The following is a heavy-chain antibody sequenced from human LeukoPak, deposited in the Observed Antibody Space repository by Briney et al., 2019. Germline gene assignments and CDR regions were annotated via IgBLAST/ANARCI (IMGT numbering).Heavy chain of an antibody. CDR3: ASLSLRLGELSPINPPDY. Sequence: GGSLRLSCAASGFTFSSYSMNWVRQAPGKGLEWDSSISSSSSYIYYADSVKGRFTISRDNAKNSLYLPMNRLRAEDTAVYYCASLSLRLGELSPINPPDYWGQGTLVTVSS. CDR2: ISSSSSYI. D-gene: IGHD3-16*02. V-gene: IGHV3-21*01. CDR1: GFTFSSYS. J-gene: IGHJ4*02.